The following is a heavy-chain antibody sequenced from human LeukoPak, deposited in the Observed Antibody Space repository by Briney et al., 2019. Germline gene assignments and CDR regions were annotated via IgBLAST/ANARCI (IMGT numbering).Heavy chain of an antibody. CDR1: GFTFSSYS. Sequence: PGGSLRLSCAASGFTFSSYSMNWVRQAPGKGLEWIGEINHSGSTNYNPSLRSRVTISVDTSNNQFSLKLSSVTAADTAVYYCARRVTTLYYMDVWGKGTTVTVSS. CDR3: ARRVTTLYYMDV. V-gene: IGHV4-34*01. D-gene: IGHD1-14*01. J-gene: IGHJ6*03. CDR2: INHSGST.